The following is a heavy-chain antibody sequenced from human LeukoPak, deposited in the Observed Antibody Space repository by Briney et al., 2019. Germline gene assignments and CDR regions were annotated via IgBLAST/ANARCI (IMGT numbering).Heavy chain of an antibody. CDR2: ISYDGSNK. D-gene: IGHD6-13*01. CDR1: GFTFSSYA. V-gene: IGHV3-30*04. CDR3: ARDTQQQLVFWGYYYYMDV. Sequence: GGSLRLSCAASGFTFSSYAMHWVRQAPGKGLEWVAVISYDGSNKYYADSVKGRFTISRDNAKNSLYLQMNSLRAEDTAVYYCARDTQQQLVFWGYYYYMDVWGKGTTVTVSS. J-gene: IGHJ6*03.